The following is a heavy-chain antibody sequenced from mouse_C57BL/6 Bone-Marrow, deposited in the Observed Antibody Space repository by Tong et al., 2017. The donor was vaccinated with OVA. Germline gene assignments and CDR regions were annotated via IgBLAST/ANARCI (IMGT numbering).Heavy chain of an antibody. CDR3: ARRRLPPGFAY. V-gene: IGHV5-2*01. Sequence: EVQLQESGGGLVQPGGSLKLSCESNEYEFPSRDMSWVRKTPEKRLELVAAINSDGGSTYYPDTMERRFIISRDNTKKTLYLQMSSLRSEDTALYYCARRRLPPGFAYWGQGTLVTVSA. CDR2: INSDGGST. J-gene: IGHJ3*01. D-gene: IGHD3-2*02. CDR1: EYEFPSRD.